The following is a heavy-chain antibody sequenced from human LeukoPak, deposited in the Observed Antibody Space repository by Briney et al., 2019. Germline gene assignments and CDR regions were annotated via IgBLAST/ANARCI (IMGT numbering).Heavy chain of an antibody. CDR1: GFNSSNYW. D-gene: IGHD3-16*01. J-gene: IGHJ5*02. CDR2: IDSDGSST. CDR3: ARGGGSYGWFDP. Sequence: GGSLRLSCAASGFNSSNYWMHWVRQGPGKGLVWVSRIDSDGSSTNYADSVKGRFTISRDSAKNTLYLQMNSLRAEDTAVYYCARGGGSYGWFDPWGQGTLVTVSS. V-gene: IGHV3-74*01.